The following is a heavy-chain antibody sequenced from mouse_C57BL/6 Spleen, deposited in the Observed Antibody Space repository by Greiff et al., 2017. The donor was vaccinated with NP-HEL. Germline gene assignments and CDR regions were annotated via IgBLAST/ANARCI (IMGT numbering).Heavy chain of an antibody. Sequence: EVQLQQSGAELVRPGASVKLSCTASGFNIKDDYMHWVKQRPEQGLEWIGWIDPENGDTEYASKFQGKATITADTSSNTAYLQLSSLTSEDTAVYYCTTRRRPSFDYWGQGTTLTVSS. V-gene: IGHV14-4*01. CDR2: IDPENGDT. CDR1: GFNIKDDY. J-gene: IGHJ2*01. CDR3: TTRRRPSFDY.